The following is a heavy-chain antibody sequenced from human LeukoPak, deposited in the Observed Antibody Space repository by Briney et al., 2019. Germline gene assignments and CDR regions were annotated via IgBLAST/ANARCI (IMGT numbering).Heavy chain of an antibody. CDR2: ISGSGGST. V-gene: IGHV3-23*01. CDR3: AKGETYYDFWSGYYTEYYFDY. CDR1: GFTFSSYA. J-gene: IGHJ4*02. D-gene: IGHD3-3*01. Sequence: GGSLRLSCAASGFTFSSYAMSWVRQAPGKGLEWVSAISGSGGSTYYADSVKGRFTISRDNSKNTLYLQMNSLRAEDTAVYYCAKGETYYDFWSGYYTEYYFDYWGQGPLVTVSS.